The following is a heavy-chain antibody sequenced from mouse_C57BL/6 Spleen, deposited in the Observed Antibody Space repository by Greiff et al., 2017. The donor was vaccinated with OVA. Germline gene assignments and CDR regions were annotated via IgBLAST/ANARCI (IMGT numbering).Heavy chain of an antibody. CDR1: GYTFASYW. CDR3: ARGGTGLRDYYAMDY. D-gene: IGHD2-2*01. J-gene: IGHJ4*01. V-gene: IGHV1-61*01. CDR2: IYPSDSET. Sequence: VQLQQPGAELVRPGSSVKLSCKASGYTFASYWMDWVKQRPGQGLEWIGNIYPSDSETHYNQKFKDKATLTVDKSSSTAYMQLSSLTSEDSAVYYCARGGTGLRDYYAMDYWGQGTSVTVSS.